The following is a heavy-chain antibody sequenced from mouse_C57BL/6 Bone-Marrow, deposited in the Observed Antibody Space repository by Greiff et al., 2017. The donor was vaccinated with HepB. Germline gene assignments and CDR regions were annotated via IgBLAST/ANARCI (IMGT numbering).Heavy chain of an antibody. CDR1: GFTFSDYY. CDR3: ARGDYGSSYPYFDY. Sequence: EVKLQESEGGLVQPGSSMKLSCTASGFTFSDYYIAWVRQVPEKGLEWVANINYDGSSTYYLDSLKSSFIISRDNAKNILYLQMSSLKSEDTATYYYARGDYGSSYPYFDYWGQGTTLTVSS. CDR2: INYDGSST. V-gene: IGHV5-16*01. J-gene: IGHJ2*01. D-gene: IGHD1-1*01.